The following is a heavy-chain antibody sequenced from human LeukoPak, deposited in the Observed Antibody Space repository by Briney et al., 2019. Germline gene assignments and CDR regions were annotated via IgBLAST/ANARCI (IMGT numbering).Heavy chain of an antibody. Sequence: SETLSLTCTVYGGSFSGYYWSWIRQPPGKGLEWLGEINHSGSTNYNPSLKSRVTISVDTSKNQFSLKLSSVTAADTAVYYCARGQYNWNYSRYYYYYMDVWGKGTTVTVSS. CDR3: ARGQYNWNYSRYYYYYMDV. D-gene: IGHD1-7*01. V-gene: IGHV4-34*01. CDR2: INHSGST. J-gene: IGHJ6*03. CDR1: GGSFSGYY.